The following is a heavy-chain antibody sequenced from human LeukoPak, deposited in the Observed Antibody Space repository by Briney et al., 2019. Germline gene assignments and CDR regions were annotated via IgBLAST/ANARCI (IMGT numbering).Heavy chain of an antibody. D-gene: IGHD3-10*01. J-gene: IGHJ4*02. CDR2: INHSGST. CDR3: ARGRGLLWFGESNGRGSYFDY. Sequence: SETLSLTCAVYGGSFSGYYWSWIRQPPGKGLEWIGEINHSGSTNYNPSLKSRVTISVDTSKNQFSLKLSSVTAADTAVYYCARGRGLLWFGESNGRGSYFDYWGQGTLVTVSS. V-gene: IGHV4-34*01. CDR1: GGSFSGYY.